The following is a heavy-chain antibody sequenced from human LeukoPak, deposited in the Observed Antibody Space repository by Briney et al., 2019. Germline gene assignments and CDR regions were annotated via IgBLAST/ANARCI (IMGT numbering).Heavy chain of an antibody. CDR2: ISSNGGNT. V-gene: IGHV3-64D*09. CDR3: VKGFPHYYDSSSFGAFDV. J-gene: IGHJ3*01. Sequence: GGSLRLSCSASGFTFSFYAMGWVRQAPGKGLEYVSAISSNGGNTYYADSVKGRFTISRDNSKNTLYLQMNSLRADDTAVYYCVKGFPHYYDSSSFGAFDVWGQGTIVTVSS. CDR1: GFTFSFYA. D-gene: IGHD3-22*01.